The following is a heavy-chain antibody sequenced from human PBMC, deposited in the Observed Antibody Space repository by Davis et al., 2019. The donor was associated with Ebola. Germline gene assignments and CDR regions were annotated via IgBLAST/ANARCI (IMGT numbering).Heavy chain of an antibody. CDR3: AKGNHDSSGYWGYWFDP. CDR1: QFTFIDSA. Sequence: GESLKISCVASQFTFIDSAMNWVRQVPGKGPEWVSSISGSGASTYYADSVKGRFTISRDNSENTLVLQMNSLGVEDTAIYYCAKGNHDSSGYWGYWFDPWGQGTLVTVSS. D-gene: IGHD3-22*01. CDR2: ISGSGAST. V-gene: IGHV3-23*01. J-gene: IGHJ5*02.